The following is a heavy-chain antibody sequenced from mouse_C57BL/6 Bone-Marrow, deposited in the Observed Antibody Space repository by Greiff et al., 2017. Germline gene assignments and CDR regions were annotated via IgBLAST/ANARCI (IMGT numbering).Heavy chain of an antibody. V-gene: IGHV1-81*01. CDR3: ASDYRGSFAV. CDR2: IYPRSGNT. CDR1: GYTFTSYG. J-gene: IGHJ1*03. Sequence: VKLMESGAELARPGASVKLSCKASGYTFTSYGISWVKQRTGQGLEWIGEIYPRSGNTYYNEKFKGKATLTADKSSSTAYMELRSLTSEDSAVSFCASDYRGSFAVLLTLPTLPVSS. D-gene: IGHD2-13*01.